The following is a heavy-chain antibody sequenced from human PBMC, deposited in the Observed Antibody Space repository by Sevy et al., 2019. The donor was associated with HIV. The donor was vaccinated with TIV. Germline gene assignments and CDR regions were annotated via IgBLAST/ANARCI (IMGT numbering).Heavy chain of an antibody. Sequence: GESQKISCVASGFTFTNYAMSWVRQAPGKGLEWVSAIRGGGSSTYYADSVKGRFTISRDNSKNTVYLQMNSLRAEDTALYYCAKDYEFGSGSLMGLFDYWGQGTLVTVSS. D-gene: IGHD3-10*01. V-gene: IGHV3-23*01. CDR3: AKDYEFGSGSLMGLFDY. CDR1: GFTFTNYA. J-gene: IGHJ4*02. CDR2: IRGGGSST.